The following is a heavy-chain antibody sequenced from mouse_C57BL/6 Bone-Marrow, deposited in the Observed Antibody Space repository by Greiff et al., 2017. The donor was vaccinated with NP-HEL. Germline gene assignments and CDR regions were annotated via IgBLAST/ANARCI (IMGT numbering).Heavy chain of an antibody. CDR2: ISSGSSTI. V-gene: IGHV5-17*01. CDR3: AIFYFDY. CDR1: GFTFSDYG. J-gene: IGHJ2*01. Sequence: EVMLVESGGGLVKPGGSLKLSCAASGFTFSDYGMHWVRQAPEKGLEWVAYISSGSSTIYYADTVKGRFTISRDNAKNTLFLKMTSLRSEDTAMYYCAIFYFDYCGQGTTLTVSS.